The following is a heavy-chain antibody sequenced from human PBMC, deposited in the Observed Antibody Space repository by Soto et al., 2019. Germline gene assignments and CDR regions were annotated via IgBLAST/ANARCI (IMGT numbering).Heavy chain of an antibody. V-gene: IGHV3-48*01. CDR3: TGYCSSTSCHPLY. Sequence: VPLVESGGGLVQPGGSLRLSCAASGFTFSSYSMNWVRQAPGNGLEWVSYISSSSSSIYYADSVKGRFTISRDNAKKSLYLQMNSLRAEDTAVYYCTGYCSSTSCHPLYWGQGTLVTVSS. CDR1: GFTFSSYS. D-gene: IGHD2-2*01. J-gene: IGHJ4*02. CDR2: ISSSSSSI.